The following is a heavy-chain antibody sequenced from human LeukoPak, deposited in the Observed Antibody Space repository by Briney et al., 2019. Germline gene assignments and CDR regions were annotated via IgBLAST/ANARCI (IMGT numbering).Heavy chain of an antibody. CDR1: GFTFSSYA. CDR2: ISGSGGST. J-gene: IGHJ4*02. V-gene: IGHV3-23*01. D-gene: IGHD2-2*01. Sequence: PGGSLRLSCAASGFTFSSYAMSWVRQAPGKGLEWVSAISGSGGSTYYADCVKGRFTISRDNSKNTLYLQMNSLRAEDTAVYYCARADYCSSISCYLSDYWGQGTLVTVSS. CDR3: ARADYCSSISCYLSDY.